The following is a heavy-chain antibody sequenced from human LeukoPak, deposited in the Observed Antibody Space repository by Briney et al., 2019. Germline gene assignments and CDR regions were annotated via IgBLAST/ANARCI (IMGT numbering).Heavy chain of an antibody. Sequence: SETLSLTCTVSGGSISSYYWSWIRQPPGKGLEWVGYIYYSGSTNYNPSLKSRVTISVDTSKNQFSLKLSSVTAADTAVYYCARNTYGGYEDYWGQGTLVTVSS. D-gene: IGHD5-12*01. V-gene: IGHV4-59*12. CDR3: ARNTYGGYEDY. CDR2: IYYSGST. CDR1: GGSISSYY. J-gene: IGHJ4*02.